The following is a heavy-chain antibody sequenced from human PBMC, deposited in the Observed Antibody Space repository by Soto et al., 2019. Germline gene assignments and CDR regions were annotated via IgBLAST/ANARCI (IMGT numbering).Heavy chain of an antibody. V-gene: IGHV4-30-2*01. Sequence: SETLSLTCAVSGGSISSGAYSFSCIRQPPWKGLEWIGYIYHSGTTYYNPSLKSRLTISVDTSKNQFSLKMSSVTAADTAVYYCARRDMVRGVINGWFDPWGQGTRVTVSS. D-gene: IGHD3-10*01. J-gene: IGHJ5*02. CDR1: GGSISSGAYS. CDR2: IYHSGTT. CDR3: ARRDMVRGVINGWFDP.